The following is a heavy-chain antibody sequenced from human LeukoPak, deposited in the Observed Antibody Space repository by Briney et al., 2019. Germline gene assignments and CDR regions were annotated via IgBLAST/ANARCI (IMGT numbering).Heavy chain of an antibody. CDR3: ARGGHCSTTSCSNYDGMDV. J-gene: IGHJ6*02. D-gene: IGHD2-2*01. CDR1: GFTFSSYG. V-gene: IGHV3-33*08. CDR2: TWYDGSNK. Sequence: GGSLRLSCAASGFTFSSYGMHWVRQAPGKGLEWVAATWYDGSNKYYADSVKGRFTICRDNSKNTLYLQMNSLRADDTAVYFCARGGHCSTTSCSNYDGMDVWGQGTTLTASS.